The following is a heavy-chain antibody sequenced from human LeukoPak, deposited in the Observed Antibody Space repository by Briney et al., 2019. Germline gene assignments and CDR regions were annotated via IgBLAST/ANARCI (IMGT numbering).Heavy chain of an antibody. CDR3: TTVGRYGGNHGVY. D-gene: IGHD4-23*01. V-gene: IGHV3-7*01. CDR1: GFTFSSYW. CDR2: IKQDGSEK. Sequence: GGSLRLSCAASGFTFSSYWMSWVRQAPGKGLEWVANIKQDGSEKYYVGSVKGRFTISRDNAKNSLYLQMNSLRAEDTAVYYCTTVGRYGGNHGVYWGQGTLVTVSS. J-gene: IGHJ4*02.